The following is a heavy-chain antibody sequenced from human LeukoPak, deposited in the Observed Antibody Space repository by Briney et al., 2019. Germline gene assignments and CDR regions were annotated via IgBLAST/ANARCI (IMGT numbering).Heavy chain of an antibody. CDR3: ARDLNLYDSSGYYPR. D-gene: IGHD3-22*01. Sequence: GGSLRLSCAASGFTFSSYSMNWVRQAPGKGLEWVSYISSSSGTIYYADSVKGRFTISRDNAENSLYLQMNSLRDEDTAVYYCARDLNLYDSSGYYPRWGQGTLVTVSS. J-gene: IGHJ4*02. CDR2: ISSSSGTI. CDR1: GFTFSSYS. V-gene: IGHV3-48*02.